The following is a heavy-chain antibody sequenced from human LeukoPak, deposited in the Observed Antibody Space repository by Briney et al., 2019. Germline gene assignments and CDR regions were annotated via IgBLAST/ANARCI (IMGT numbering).Heavy chain of an antibody. Sequence: GASVKVSCKASGYTFTSYAMNWVRQAPGQGLEWMGWINTNTGNPTYAQGFTGRFVFSLDTSVSTAYLQISSLKAEDTAVYYCASNLWSSWGSYRHKPFDYWGQGTLVTVSS. CDR1: GYTFTSYA. J-gene: IGHJ4*02. V-gene: IGHV7-4-1*02. CDR2: INTNTGNP. CDR3: ASNLWSSWGSYRHKPFDY. D-gene: IGHD3-16*02.